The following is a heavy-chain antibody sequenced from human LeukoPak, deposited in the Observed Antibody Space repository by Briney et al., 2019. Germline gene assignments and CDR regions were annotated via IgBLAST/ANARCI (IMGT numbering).Heavy chain of an antibody. CDR1: GYTFVSYG. D-gene: IGHD3-22*01. CDR2: IIPIFGTA. V-gene: IGHV1-69*13. J-gene: IGHJ4*02. Sequence: SVKVSCKASGYTFVSYGISWVRQAPGQGLEWMGGIIPIFGTANYAQKFQGRVTITADESTSTAYMELSSLRSEDTAVYYCASSPQDSSGYYWGGGFDYWGQGTLVTVSS. CDR3: ASSPQDSSGYYWGGGFDY.